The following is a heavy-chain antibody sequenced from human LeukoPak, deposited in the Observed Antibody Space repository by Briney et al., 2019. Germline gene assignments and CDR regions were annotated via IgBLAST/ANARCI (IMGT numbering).Heavy chain of an antibody. J-gene: IGHJ5*02. Sequence: GGSLRLSCAASGFTFGNTWMVWVRQAPGKGLEWVANISPDGSDKYYVDSVRGRFIISRDKAQNSVNLQLNSLRADDSAFYCCGWGGVNAGLERWGHGTLVSVAS. CDR1: GFTFGNTW. CDR3: GWGGVNAGLER. V-gene: IGHV3-7*04. CDR2: ISPDGSDK. D-gene: IGHD3-10*01.